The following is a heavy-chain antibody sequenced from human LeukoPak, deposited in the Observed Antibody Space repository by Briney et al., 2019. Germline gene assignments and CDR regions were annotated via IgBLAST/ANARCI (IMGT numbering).Heavy chain of an antibody. CDR3: AKGSYYDSSGSFYFDY. D-gene: IGHD3-22*01. Sequence: PGRSLRLSCAASGFSFRDFGMHWVRQAPGKGLEWVAIIWYDGSIKYYADSVKGRFTISRDNSKNTLYVQVNSLGTEDTAAYYCAKGSYYDSSGSFYFDYWGQGTLVTVSS. J-gene: IGHJ4*02. CDR1: GFSFRDFG. V-gene: IGHV3-33*06. CDR2: IWYDGSIK.